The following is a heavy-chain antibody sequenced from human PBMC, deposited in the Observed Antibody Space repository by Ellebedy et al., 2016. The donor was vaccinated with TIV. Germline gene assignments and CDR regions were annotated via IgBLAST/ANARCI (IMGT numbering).Heavy chain of an antibody. CDR3: ARDYSPPEPALDY. CDR1: GYSISSGYY. J-gene: IGHJ4*02. D-gene: IGHD1-14*01. V-gene: IGHV4-38-2*02. CDR2: IYYSGST. Sequence: SETLSLXXTVSGYSISSGYYWGWIRQPPGKGLEWIGSIYYSGSTYYNPSLKSRVTISVDTSKNQFSLKLSSVTAADTAVYYCARDYSPPEPALDYWGQGTLVTVSS.